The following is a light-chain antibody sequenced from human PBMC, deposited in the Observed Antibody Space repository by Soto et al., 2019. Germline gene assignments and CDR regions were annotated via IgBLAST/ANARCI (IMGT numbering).Light chain of an antibody. CDR1: SSNIGSNT. V-gene: IGLV1-44*01. CDR2: SNN. Sequence: QSVLTQPPSASGTPGQRVTISCSGSSSNIGSNTVNWYQQLPGTAPKLLIYSNNQRPSGVPDRFSGSKSGTSASLAISGLKYEAEDDYYCAAWDDSLNGWVFGGGTKLTVL. CDR3: AAWDDSLNGWV. J-gene: IGLJ3*02.